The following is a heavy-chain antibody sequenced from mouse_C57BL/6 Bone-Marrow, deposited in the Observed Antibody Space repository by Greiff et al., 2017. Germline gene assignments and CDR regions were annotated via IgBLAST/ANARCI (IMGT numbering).Heavy chain of an antibody. CDR1: GYTFTGYW. D-gene: IGHD1-1*01. J-gene: IGHJ3*01. V-gene: IGHV1-9*01. CDR3: ARYGSRYRFAWFAD. CDR2: ILPGSGST. Sequence: QVQLQQSGAELMKPGASVKLSCKATGYTFTGYWIEWVKQRPGHGLEWIGEILPGSGSTNYNEKFKGKATFTADTSSNTAYMQLSSLTTEDSAIFYDARYGSRYRFAWFADWGPGTLVTASA.